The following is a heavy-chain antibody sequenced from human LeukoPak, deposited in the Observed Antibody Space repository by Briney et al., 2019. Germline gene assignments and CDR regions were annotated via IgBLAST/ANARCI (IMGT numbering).Heavy chain of an antibody. V-gene: IGHV5-10-1*01. Sequence: GESLKISCKGSGYSFTSYWISWVRQIPGKGLEWMGRIDPSDSYTNYSPYFQGQVTSSADKSSSTAYLQWSSLKASDTAMYYCARRVHYYGSGTYPGMDGWGQGSTVSVSS. J-gene: IGHJ6*02. CDR2: IDPSDSYT. D-gene: IGHD3-10*01. CDR1: GYSFTSYW. CDR3: ARRVHYYGSGTYPGMDG.